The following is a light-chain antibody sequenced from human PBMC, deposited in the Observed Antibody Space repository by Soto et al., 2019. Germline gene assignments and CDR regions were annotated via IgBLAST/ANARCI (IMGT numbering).Light chain of an antibody. V-gene: IGKV1-5*01. CDR3: QHYTSDPWT. J-gene: IGKJ1*01. Sequence: DIEMTQSPSTLSASVGDRVTITCRASQTIRRWLAWYQQRPGKAPKVLIYDASTLESGVPARFSGSGSETEFTLTISSLQPEDSATYYCQHYTSDPWTVGQGTKVEIK. CDR2: DAS. CDR1: QTIRRW.